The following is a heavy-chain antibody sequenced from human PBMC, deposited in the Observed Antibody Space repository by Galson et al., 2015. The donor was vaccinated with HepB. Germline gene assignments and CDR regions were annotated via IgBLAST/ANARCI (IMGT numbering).Heavy chain of an antibody. D-gene: IGHD3-16*01. CDR3: AKETPTHWGTSDYFDY. Sequence: SLRLSCAASGFTFSSYGMHWVRQAPGKGLEWVAVISYDGSNKYYADSVKGRFTISRDNSKNTLYLQMNSLRAEDTAVYYCAKETPTHWGTSDYFDYWGQGTLVTVSS. J-gene: IGHJ4*02. V-gene: IGHV3-30*18. CDR2: ISYDGSNK. CDR1: GFTFSSYG.